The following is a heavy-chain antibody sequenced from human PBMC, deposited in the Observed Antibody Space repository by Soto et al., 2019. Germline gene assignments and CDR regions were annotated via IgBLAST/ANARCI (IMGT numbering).Heavy chain of an antibody. CDR2: IYNSEST. J-gene: IGHJ4*02. D-gene: IGHD3-16*02. Sequence: QVQLQESGPGLVKPSQTLSLTCTVSGGSISSDGYYWNWIRQHPGKGLEWIGYIYNSESTYYNPSLKSRVTISGDTSKKQFSLKLSSVTAAETAVYYCARMDEYFLGSYRYTAIYSWGQGTLVNVSS. CDR1: GGSISSDGYY. CDR3: ARMDEYFLGSYRYTAIYS. V-gene: IGHV4-31*03.